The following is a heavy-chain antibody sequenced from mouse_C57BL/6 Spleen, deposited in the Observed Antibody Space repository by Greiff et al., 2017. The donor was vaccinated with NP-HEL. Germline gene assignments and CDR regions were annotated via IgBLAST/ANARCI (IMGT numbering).Heavy chain of an antibody. CDR3: ASEWLLFAY. V-gene: IGHV5-4*03. J-gene: IGHJ3*01. Sequence: EVNVVESGGGLVKPGGSLKLSCAASGFTFSSYAMSWVRQTPEKRLEWVATISDGGSYTYYPDNVKGRFTISRDNAKNNLYLQMSHLKSEDTAMYYCASEWLLFAYWGQGTLVTVSA. CDR2: ISDGGSYT. D-gene: IGHD2-3*01. CDR1: GFTFSSYA.